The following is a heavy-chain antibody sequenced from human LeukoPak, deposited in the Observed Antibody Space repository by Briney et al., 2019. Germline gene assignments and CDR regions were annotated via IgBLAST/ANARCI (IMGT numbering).Heavy chain of an antibody. CDR2: IYYSGST. CDR1: GGSISSSSYY. D-gene: IGHD2-2*01. Sequence: SETLSLTCTVSGGSISSSSYYWGWIRQPPGKGLEWIGSIYYSGSTYYNPSLKSRVTISVDTSKNQFSLKLSSVTAADTAVYYCARRHGCSSTSCYPYFQHWGQGTLVTVSS. CDR3: ARRHGCSSTSCYPYFQH. V-gene: IGHV4-39*07. J-gene: IGHJ1*01.